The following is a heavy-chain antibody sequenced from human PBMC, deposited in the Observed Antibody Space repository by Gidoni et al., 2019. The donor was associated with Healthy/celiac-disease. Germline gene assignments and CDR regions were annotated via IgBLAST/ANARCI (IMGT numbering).Heavy chain of an antibody. CDR1: GFTVSSNY. CDR2: IYSGGST. CDR3: ARDLGGDYGRSDY. V-gene: IGHV3-53*01. J-gene: IGHJ4*02. Sequence: EVQLVASGGGLIQTGGSLRLSCAASGFTVSSNYISWVRQAPGKGLEWVSVIYSGGSTYYADSVKGRFTISRDNSKNTLYLQMNSLRAEDTAVYYCARDLGGDYGRSDYWGQGTLVTVSS. D-gene: IGHD4-17*01.